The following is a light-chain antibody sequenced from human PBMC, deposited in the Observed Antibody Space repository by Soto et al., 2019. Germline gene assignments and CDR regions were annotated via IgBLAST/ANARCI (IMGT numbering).Light chain of an antibody. V-gene: IGKV1-12*01. CDR2: GAS. CDR3: QQANSFPFS. CDR1: HDFSRW. Sequence: DIQMTQSPSSVSASVGDRVTITCRASHDFSRWKVWYQQKPGNAPKLLIYGASRVQSGVPSRFRGSGSGTEFTLTISSLQPEDFATYYCQQANSFPFSFGGGTKVEIK. J-gene: IGKJ4*01.